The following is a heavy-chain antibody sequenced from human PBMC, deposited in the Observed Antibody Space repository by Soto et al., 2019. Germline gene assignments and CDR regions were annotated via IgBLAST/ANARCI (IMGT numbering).Heavy chain of an antibody. J-gene: IGHJ4*01. D-gene: IGHD3-3*01. V-gene: IGHV3-15*01. CDR2: IKSKTDGETV. CDR3: ATQQFLDASGFSVDQ. Sequence: GGSLRLSCVGSGISFTTAWMNWVRQAPGKGLEWVGRIKSKTDGETVDYAAPVRGRFIISRDDSKNTVYLSVSGLKTEDTAIYYCATQQFLDASGFSVDQWGHGNLVTVSS. CDR1: GISFTTAW.